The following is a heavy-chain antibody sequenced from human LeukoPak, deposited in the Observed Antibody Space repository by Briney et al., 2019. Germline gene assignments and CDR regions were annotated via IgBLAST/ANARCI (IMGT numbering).Heavy chain of an antibody. CDR3: AKTGCSSTSRQAYYYYYMDV. J-gene: IGHJ6*03. CDR2: IRYDGSNK. Sequence: GGSLRLSCAASGFTFSSYGMHWVRQAPGKGLEWVAFIRYDGSNKYYADSVKGRFTISRDNSKNTLYLQMNSLRAEDTAVYYCAKTGCSSTSRQAYYYYYMDVWGKGTTVTVSS. CDR1: GFTFSSYG. V-gene: IGHV3-30*02. D-gene: IGHD2-2*01.